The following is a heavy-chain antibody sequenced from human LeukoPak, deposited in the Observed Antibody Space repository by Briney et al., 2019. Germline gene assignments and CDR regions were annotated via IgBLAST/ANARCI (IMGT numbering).Heavy chain of an antibody. CDR2: IKQDGSEK. V-gene: IGHV3-7*01. CDR3: ARGRWFSFDY. D-gene: IGHD3-10*01. CDR1: GFTFSSYW. J-gene: IGHJ4*02. Sequence: GGSLRLSCAASGFTFSSYWMNWVRQAPGKGLEWVAKIKQDGSEKFYVDSVKGRFTISRDNAKNSLYLQMNSLRAEDTAVYYCARGRWFSFDYWGQGTLVTVSS.